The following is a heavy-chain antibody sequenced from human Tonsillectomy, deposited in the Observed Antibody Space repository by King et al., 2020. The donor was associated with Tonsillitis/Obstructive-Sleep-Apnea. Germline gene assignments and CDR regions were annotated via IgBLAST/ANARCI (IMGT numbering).Heavy chain of an antibody. CDR3: ARDFSPDDYFDY. Sequence: QLVQSGAEVKKPGASVKVSCKPSGYTFTSYGISWVRQAPGQGLEWMGWISAYNGNTNYAQKLQGRVTMTTDTSTTTAYKELRSLRSDDTAVYYCARDFSPDDYFDYWGQGTLVTVSS. V-gene: IGHV1-18*01. D-gene: IGHD1-14*01. CDR1: GYTFTSYG. J-gene: IGHJ4*02. CDR2: ISAYNGNT.